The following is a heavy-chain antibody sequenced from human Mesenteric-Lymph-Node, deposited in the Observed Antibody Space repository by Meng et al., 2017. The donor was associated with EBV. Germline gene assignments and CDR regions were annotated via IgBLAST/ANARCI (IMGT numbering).Heavy chain of an antibody. Sequence: QVELQESGPGLVQPSPTLSLTWTGLGDSIRSAGNYWSWIRQAPGKGLEWIGSIYYSGNTYYNPSLRSRVTISIDTSRNQFFLNLSSVTAADTAVYYCARDVWYFDSWGQGTLVTVSS. J-gene: IGHJ4*02. D-gene: IGHD5/OR15-5a*01. CDR3: ARDVWYFDS. CDR2: IYYSGNT. CDR1: GDSIRSAGNY. V-gene: IGHV4-30-4*01.